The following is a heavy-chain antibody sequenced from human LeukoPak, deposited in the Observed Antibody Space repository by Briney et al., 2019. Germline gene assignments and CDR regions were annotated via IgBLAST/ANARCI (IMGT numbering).Heavy chain of an antibody. CDR2: IYYSGST. V-gene: IGHV4-59*01. J-gene: IGHJ4*02. Sequence: SETLSLTCTVSGGSISSYYWSWIRQPPGKGLEWIGYIYYSGSTNYNPSLKSRVTISVDTSKNQFSLKLSSVTAADTAVYYSGRGGHSYMALDYWGQGTLVTVSS. CDR3: GRGGHSYMALDY. D-gene: IGHD2-2*02. CDR1: GGSISSYY.